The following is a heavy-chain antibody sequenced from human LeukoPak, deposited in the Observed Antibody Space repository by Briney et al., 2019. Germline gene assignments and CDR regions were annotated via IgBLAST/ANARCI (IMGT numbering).Heavy chain of an antibody. CDR1: GYTFTGYY. D-gene: IGHD3-3*01. CDR3: ARGGGPSYYDFWSGYPGWGAHQTAEGAFDI. J-gene: IGHJ3*02. Sequence: ASVKVSCKASGYTFTGYYMHWVRQAPGQGLEWMGWINPNSGGTNYAQKFQGRVTMTRDTSISTAYMELSRLRSDDTAVYYCARGGGPSYYDFWSGYPGWGAHQTAEGAFDIWGQGTMVTVSS. V-gene: IGHV1-2*02. CDR2: INPNSGGT.